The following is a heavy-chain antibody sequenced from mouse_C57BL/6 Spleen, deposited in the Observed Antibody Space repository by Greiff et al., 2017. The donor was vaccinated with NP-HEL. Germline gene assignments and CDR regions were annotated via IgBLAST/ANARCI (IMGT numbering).Heavy chain of an antibody. V-gene: IGHV3-6*01. CDR2: ISYDGSN. CDR3: AREGIYYDYPYAMDY. CDR1: GYSITSGYY. D-gene: IGHD2-4*01. Sequence: EVKLQESGPGLVKPSQSLSLTCSVTGYSITSGYYWNWIRQFPGNKLEWMGYISYDGSNNYNPSLKNRISITRDTSKNQFFLKLNSVTTEDTATYYCAREGIYYDYPYAMDYWGQGTSVTVSS. J-gene: IGHJ4*01.